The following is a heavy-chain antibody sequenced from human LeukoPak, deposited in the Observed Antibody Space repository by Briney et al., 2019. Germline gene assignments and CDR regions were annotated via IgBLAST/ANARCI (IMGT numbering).Heavy chain of an antibody. CDR3: AKDGDTVSGTYYFDMDV. Sequence: GGSLRLSCAASGFTFSSYGMSWVRQAPGKGLEWVSAISGSGGSTYYADSVKGRFTISRDNSKNTLYLQMNSLRAEDTAVYYCAKDGDTVSGTYYFDMDVWGKGTTVTISS. D-gene: IGHD1-26*01. V-gene: IGHV3-23*01. J-gene: IGHJ6*03. CDR1: GFTFSSYG. CDR2: ISGSGGST.